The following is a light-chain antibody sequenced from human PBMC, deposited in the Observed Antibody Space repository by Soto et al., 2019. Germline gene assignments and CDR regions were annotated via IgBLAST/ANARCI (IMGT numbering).Light chain of an antibody. CDR1: QTISSY. CDR3: QQSYSTPPN. CDR2: AAS. J-gene: IGKJ1*01. Sequence: DIQMTQSPSSLSASVGDRVAITCRASQTISSYLNWYQQKPGKAPKLLIYAASSLQSGVPSRFSGSGSGTDFTITISSLQPEDSATYYCQQSYSTPPNFGQGTKEEIK. V-gene: IGKV1-39*01.